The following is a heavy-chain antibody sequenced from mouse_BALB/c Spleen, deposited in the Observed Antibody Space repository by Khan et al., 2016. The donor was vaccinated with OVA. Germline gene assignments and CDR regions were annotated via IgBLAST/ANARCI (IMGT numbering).Heavy chain of an antibody. J-gene: IGHJ3*01. Sequence: QVQLKQSGPGLVQPSQSLSITCTVSGFSLDNYSVHWIRQSPGKGLEWLGVIWSAGSTDYNAAFISRLTITKDNSWSQVFFNVINLQPNDTAIYYCARRGYDCGRGAVFAYWGQGTLVTVSA. CDR2: IWSAGST. CDR1: GFSLDNYS. D-gene: IGHD2-4*01. CDR3: ARRGYDCGRGAVFAY. V-gene: IGHV2-2*02.